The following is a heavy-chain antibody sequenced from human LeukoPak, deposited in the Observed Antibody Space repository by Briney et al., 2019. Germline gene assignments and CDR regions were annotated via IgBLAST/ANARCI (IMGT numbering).Heavy chain of an antibody. CDR3: ARDGEYCSAGCTSHSYSYGLDV. CDR1: GFTFSRYS. J-gene: IGHJ6*02. Sequence: GGSLRLSCAASGFTFSRYSMNWVRQAPGKGLEWISYISGSSSTIYYADSVKGRFTISRDNAKNSLYLQMNSLTAEDTAVYYCARDGEYCSAGCTSHSYSYGLDVWGQGTTVTVSS. CDR2: ISGSSSTI. D-gene: IGHD2-15*01. V-gene: IGHV3-48*04.